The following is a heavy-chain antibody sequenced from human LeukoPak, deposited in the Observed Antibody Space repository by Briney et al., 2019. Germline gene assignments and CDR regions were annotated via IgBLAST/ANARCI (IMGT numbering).Heavy chain of an antibody. D-gene: IGHD2-15*01. CDR1: GGSISSYY. Sequence: PSETLSLTCTVSGGSISSYYWSWIRQPPGKGLEWVGYIYNSGSTNYNPSLKSRVTISVDTSKNQFSLKLSSVTAADTAVYYCARGGAAPGAFDVWGQGTVVTASS. J-gene: IGHJ3*01. V-gene: IGHV4-59*01. CDR2: IYNSGST. CDR3: ARGGAAPGAFDV.